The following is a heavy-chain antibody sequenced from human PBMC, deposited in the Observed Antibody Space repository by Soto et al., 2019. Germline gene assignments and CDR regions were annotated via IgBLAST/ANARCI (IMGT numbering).Heavy chain of an antibody. CDR2: IIPIFGTA. Sequence: GASVKVSCKASGGTFSSYAISCVRQAPGQGLEWMGGIIPIFGTANYAQKFQGRVTITADESTSTAYMELSSLRSEDTAVYYCARDLYSGSPDAFDIWGQGTMVTVSS. D-gene: IGHD1-26*01. CDR3: ARDLYSGSPDAFDI. CDR1: GGTFSSYA. J-gene: IGHJ3*02. V-gene: IGHV1-69*13.